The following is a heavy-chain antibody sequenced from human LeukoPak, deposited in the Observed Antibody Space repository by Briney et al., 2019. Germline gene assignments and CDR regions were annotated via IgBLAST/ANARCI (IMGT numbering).Heavy chain of an antibody. Sequence: ASVKVSCKASGYTFISYGISWVRQAPGQGLEWMGWIRAYNGNTNYAQKLQGRVTMTTDTSTSTAYMELRSLRSDDTAVYYCARQSGSYFEFDYWGQGTLVTVSS. J-gene: IGHJ4*02. CDR1: GYTFISYG. V-gene: IGHV1-18*01. D-gene: IGHD1-26*01. CDR3: ARQSGSYFEFDY. CDR2: IRAYNGNT.